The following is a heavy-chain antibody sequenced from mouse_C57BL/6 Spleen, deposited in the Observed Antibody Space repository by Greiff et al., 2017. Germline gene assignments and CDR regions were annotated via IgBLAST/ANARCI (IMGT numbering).Heavy chain of an antibody. Sequence: QVQLQQPGAELVRPGSSVKLSCKASGYTFTSYWMDWVKQRPGQGLEWIGNIYPSDSETHYNQKFKDKATLTVDKSSSTAYMQLSSLTSEDSAVYYCARKGQFITTVVAHWYFDVWGTGTTVTVSS. V-gene: IGHV1-61*01. J-gene: IGHJ1*03. CDR2: IYPSDSET. CDR1: GYTFTSYW. CDR3: ARKGQFITTVVAHWYFDV. D-gene: IGHD1-1*01.